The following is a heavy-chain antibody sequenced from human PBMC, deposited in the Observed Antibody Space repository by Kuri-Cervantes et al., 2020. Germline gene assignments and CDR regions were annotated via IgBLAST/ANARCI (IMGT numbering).Heavy chain of an antibody. CDR1: GFTFGTYT. D-gene: IGHD1-1*01. J-gene: IGHJ3*02. V-gene: IGHV3-48*01. CDR2: ISSSSSTI. CDR3: ARDIDNWNDEGDAFDI. Sequence: GESLKISCAASGFTFGTYTMNWVRQAPGKGLEWVSYISSSSSTIYYADSVKGRFTISRDNAKNSLYLQMNSLRAEDTAVYYCARDIDNWNDEGDAFDIWGQGTMVTVSS.